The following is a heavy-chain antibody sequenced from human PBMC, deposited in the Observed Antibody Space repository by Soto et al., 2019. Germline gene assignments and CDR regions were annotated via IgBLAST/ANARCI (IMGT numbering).Heavy chain of an antibody. J-gene: IGHJ6*02. CDR3: ARDSVVYAMDYYYVMDV. CDR2: INPSGGST. V-gene: IGHV1-46*01. Sequence: ASVKVSCKASGYTFTSYYMHWVRQAPGQGLEWMGIINPSGGSTSYAQKFQGRVTMTRDTSTSTVYMELSSLRSEDTAVYYCARDSVVYAMDYYYVMDVWGQGTTVTVSS. CDR1: GYTFTSYY. D-gene: IGHD2-8*02.